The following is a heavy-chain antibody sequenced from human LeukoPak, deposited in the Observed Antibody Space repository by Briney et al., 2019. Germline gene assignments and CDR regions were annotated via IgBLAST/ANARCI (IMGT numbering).Heavy chain of an antibody. J-gene: IGHJ3*02. CDR2: IYYSGST. CDR1: GGSISSYY. CDR3: ARAGSGSHAFDI. D-gene: IGHD3-10*01. Sequence: SETLSLTCTVSGGSISSYYWSWIRQPPGKGLEWIGYIYYSGSTNYNPSLKSRVTISVDTSKNQFSLKLSSVTAADTAVYYCARAGSGSHAFDIWGQGTMVTVSS. V-gene: IGHV4-59*08.